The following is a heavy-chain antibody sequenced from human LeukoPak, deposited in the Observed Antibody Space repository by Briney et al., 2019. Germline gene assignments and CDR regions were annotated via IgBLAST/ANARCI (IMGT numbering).Heavy chain of an antibody. J-gene: IGHJ5*01. CDR1: GGSISSYH. V-gene: IGHV4-4*07. CDR3: ARDQEHCSGTSCYPYWYDS. D-gene: IGHD2-2*01. Sequence: TSETLSLTCTVSGGSISSYHWSWIRQPAGKGLEWIGRMFYSGNTDYNPSLKSRLTMSIDTSKNQFSLKLSSVTAADTAVYFCARDQEHCSGTSCYPYWYDSWGQGTLVTVSS. CDR2: MFYSGNT.